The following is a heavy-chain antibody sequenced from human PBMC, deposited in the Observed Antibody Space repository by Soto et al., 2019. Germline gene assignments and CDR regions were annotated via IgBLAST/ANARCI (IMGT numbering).Heavy chain of an antibody. CDR3: ARPVDYYYYDMDV. CDR1: GYTFTSFG. Sequence: WASVKVSCKTSGYTFTSFGITWVRQAPGQGLEWMGWISAYNGDTNYAQNFQGRVTMTTDTSTTTAYMELRKLRSDDTAVYYCARPVDYYYYDMDVWGQGTTVTVSS. V-gene: IGHV1-18*01. J-gene: IGHJ6*02. CDR2: ISAYNGDT.